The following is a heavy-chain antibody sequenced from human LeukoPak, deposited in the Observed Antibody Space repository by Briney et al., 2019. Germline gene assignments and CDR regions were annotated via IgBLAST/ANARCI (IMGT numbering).Heavy chain of an antibody. Sequence: GASVKVSCKASGGTFSSYAISWVRQAPGQGLEWMGGIIPIFGTANYAQKFQGRVTITADESTSTAYMELSSLRSEDTAVYYCARGQIMRQPGWLDYWGQGTLVTVSS. J-gene: IGHJ4*02. CDR1: GGTFSSYA. D-gene: IGHD3-16*01. CDR3: ARGQIMRQPGWLDY. CDR2: IIPIFGTA. V-gene: IGHV1-69*13.